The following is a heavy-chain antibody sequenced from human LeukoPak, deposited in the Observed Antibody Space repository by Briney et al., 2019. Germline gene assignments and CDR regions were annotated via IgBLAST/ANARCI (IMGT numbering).Heavy chain of an antibody. CDR1: GFTFSSYA. Sequence: PGRSLRLSCAASGFTFSSYAMSWVRQAPGKGLEWVSAISGSGGSTYYADSVKGRFTISRDNSKNTLYLQMNSLRAEDTAVYYCAKARGRAHDAFDIWGQGTMVTVSS. CDR2: ISGSGGST. CDR3: AKARGRAHDAFDI. V-gene: IGHV3-23*01. J-gene: IGHJ3*02.